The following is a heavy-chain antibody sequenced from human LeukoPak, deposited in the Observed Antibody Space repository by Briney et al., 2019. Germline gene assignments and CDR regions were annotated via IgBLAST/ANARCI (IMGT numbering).Heavy chain of an antibody. CDR1: GYTFTGYY. J-gene: IGHJ4*02. D-gene: IGHD3-10*01. Sequence: ASVKVSCKASGYTFTGYYMHWVRQAPGQGLEWMGWINPNSGGTNCAQKFQGWVTMTRDTSISTAYMELSRLRSDDTAVYYCATTMVRGAFLFDYWGQGTLVTVSS. V-gene: IGHV1-2*04. CDR3: ATTMVRGAFLFDY. CDR2: INPNSGGT.